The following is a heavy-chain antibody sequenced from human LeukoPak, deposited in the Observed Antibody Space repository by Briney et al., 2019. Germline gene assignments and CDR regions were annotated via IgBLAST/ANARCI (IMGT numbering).Heavy chain of an antibody. J-gene: IGHJ4*02. CDR3: AKLVRYDSSGYLDY. D-gene: IGHD3-22*01. CDR2: INSDGSST. Sequence: PGGSLRLSCAASGFTFSSYWMHWVRQAPGKGLVWVSRINSDGSSTSYADSVKGRFTISRDNAKNTLYLQMNSLRAEDTAVYYCAKLVRYDSSGYLDYWGQGTLVTVSS. V-gene: IGHV3-74*01. CDR1: GFTFSSYW.